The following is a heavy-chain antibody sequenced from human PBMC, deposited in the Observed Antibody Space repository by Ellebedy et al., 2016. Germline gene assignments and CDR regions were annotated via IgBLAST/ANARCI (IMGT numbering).Heavy chain of an antibody. CDR2: INPNSGGT. CDR3: ARLSVDTAMVPGYYFDY. J-gene: IGHJ4*02. D-gene: IGHD5-18*01. Sequence: ASVKVSCKASGYTFTGYYMHWVRQAPGQGLEWMGWINPNSGGTNYAQKFQGWVTMTRDTSTSTVYMELSSLRSEDTAVYYCARLSVDTAMVPGYYFDYWGQGTLVTVSS. CDR1: GYTFTGYY. V-gene: IGHV1-2*04.